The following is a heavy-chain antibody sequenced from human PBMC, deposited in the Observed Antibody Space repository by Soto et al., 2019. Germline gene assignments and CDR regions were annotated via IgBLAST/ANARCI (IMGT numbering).Heavy chain of an antibody. CDR3: VRHFDK. CDR2: ITSDGSST. V-gene: IGHV3-74*01. CDR1: GFTFGTYW. Sequence: EVQLVESGGAVVQPGGSLRLSCAASGFTFGTYWMHWVRRPPGKGLVWVACITSDGSSTTYADSVKGRFTISRDNAKNTLYLQMKSLRADNTAVYYCVRHFDKWGQGTLVNVSS. J-gene: IGHJ4*02.